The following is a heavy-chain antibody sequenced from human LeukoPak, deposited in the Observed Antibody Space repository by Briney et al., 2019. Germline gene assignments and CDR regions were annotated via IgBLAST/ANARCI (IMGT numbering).Heavy chain of an antibody. D-gene: IGHD6-13*01. CDR1: GGSISSSNW. V-gene: IGHV4-4*02. CDR2: IYYSGRT. CDR3: ARGQWGIAPDYYYYYGMDV. J-gene: IGHJ6*02. Sequence: SETLSLTCAVSGGSISSSNWWSWVRQPPGKGLEWIGYIYYSGRTNYNPSLKSRITILVDTSKNQFSLKLSSVTAADTAVYYCARGQWGIAPDYYYYYGMDVWGQGTTVTVSS.